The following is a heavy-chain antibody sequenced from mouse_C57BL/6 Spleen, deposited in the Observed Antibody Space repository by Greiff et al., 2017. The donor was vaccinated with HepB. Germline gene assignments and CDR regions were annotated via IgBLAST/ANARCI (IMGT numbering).Heavy chain of an antibody. CDR1: GYAFTNYL. J-gene: IGHJ4*01. CDR2: INPGSGGN. CDR3: ARSDYGNYYAMDY. Sequence: QVQLQQSGAELVRPGTSVKVSCKASGYAFTNYLIEWVKQRPGQGLEWIGVINPGSGGNNYNEKFKGKATLTADKSSSTAYMQLSSLTSEDSAVYFCARSDYGNYYAMDYWGQGTSVTVSS. V-gene: IGHV1-54*01. D-gene: IGHD1-1*01.